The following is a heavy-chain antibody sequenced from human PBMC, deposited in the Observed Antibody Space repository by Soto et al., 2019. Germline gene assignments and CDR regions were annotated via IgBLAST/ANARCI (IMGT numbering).Heavy chain of an antibody. J-gene: IGHJ4*02. CDR3: ARLGAPPYGDYVALFDY. Sequence: SETLSLTCTVSGGSVSRYYWSWFRQPPGKGLEWIGYIYYSGSTNYNPSLKSRVTISVDTSKNQFSLKLSSVTAADTAVYYCARLGAPPYGDYVALFDYWGQGTLVTVSS. CDR1: GGSVSRYY. CDR2: IYYSGST. V-gene: IGHV4-59*08. D-gene: IGHD4-17*01.